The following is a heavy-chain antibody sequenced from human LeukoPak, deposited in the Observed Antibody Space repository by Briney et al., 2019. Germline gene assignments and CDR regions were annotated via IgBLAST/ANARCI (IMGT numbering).Heavy chain of an antibody. CDR3: ARLVYDSRGYYFDY. V-gene: IGHV4-59*08. J-gene: IGHJ4*02. CDR1: GGSITRNY. CDR2: IRYSGSA. Sequence: SETLSLTCTVSGGSITRNYWSWIRQPPGKGLEWIGYIRYSGSANYNPSLRSRVTISIDTSENQFSLKLRSVTAADTAVYHCARLVYDSRGYYFDYWGQGTLVTVSS. D-gene: IGHD3-22*01.